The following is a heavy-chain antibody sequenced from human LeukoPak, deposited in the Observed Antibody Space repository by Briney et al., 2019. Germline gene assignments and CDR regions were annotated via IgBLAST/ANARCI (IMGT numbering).Heavy chain of an antibody. CDR3: ARAGYGSGSYSHPIDY. V-gene: IGHV3-7*03. Sequence: PGGSLRLSCAAFGFTFSSYWMSWVRQAPGKGLEWVANIKQDGSEKYYVDSVKGRFTISRDNAKNSLYLQMNSLRAEDTAVYYCARAGYGSGSYSHPIDYWGQGTLVTVSS. J-gene: IGHJ4*02. CDR1: GFTFSSYW. D-gene: IGHD3-10*01. CDR2: IKQDGSEK.